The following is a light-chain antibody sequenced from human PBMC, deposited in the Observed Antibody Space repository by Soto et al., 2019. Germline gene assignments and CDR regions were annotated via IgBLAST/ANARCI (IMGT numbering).Light chain of an antibody. CDR3: QQYGSSPPYT. J-gene: IGKJ2*01. V-gene: IGKV3-20*01. Sequence: EIVLTQSPGTLSLSPGERATLSCRASQTINNNFLGWYQQKPGQAPRLLIFAASRRATGIPDRFSGSGSGTDFTLTITRLEPEDFGVYYCQQYGSSPPYTFGQGTKLDI. CDR2: AAS. CDR1: QTINNNF.